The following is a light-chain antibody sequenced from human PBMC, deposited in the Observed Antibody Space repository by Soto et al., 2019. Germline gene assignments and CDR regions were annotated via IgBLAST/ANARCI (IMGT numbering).Light chain of an antibody. V-gene: IGKV3-15*01. CDR2: DAS. Sequence: EIVMTQSPATLSVSPGARATLSCRASQSVSSNLAWYQQQPGQAPRLLMYDASTRATGIPARFSGSGSGTEFTLTISSLQSEDFAVYYCQQYNNWPRTFGQGTKVEIK. CDR3: QQYNNWPRT. J-gene: IGKJ1*01. CDR1: QSVSSN.